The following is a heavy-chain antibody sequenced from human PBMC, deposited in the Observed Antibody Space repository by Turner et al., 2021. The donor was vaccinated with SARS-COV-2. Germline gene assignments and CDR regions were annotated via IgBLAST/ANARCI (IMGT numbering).Heavy chain of an antibody. CDR2: TSYDGSNK. CDR1: GFSFSSYG. D-gene: IGHD4-4*01. CDR3: AKQQGLYSNPMYYFDY. Sequence: VQPVDSGGGVVQPGRSLQPSCASSGFSFSSYGMHWVRLAPGKGLEWVAVTSYDGSNKYYADSVKGRFTISRDNSKNTLYLQMNSLRAEDTAVYYCAKQQGLYSNPMYYFDYWGQGTLVTVSS. J-gene: IGHJ4*02. V-gene: IGHV3-30*18.